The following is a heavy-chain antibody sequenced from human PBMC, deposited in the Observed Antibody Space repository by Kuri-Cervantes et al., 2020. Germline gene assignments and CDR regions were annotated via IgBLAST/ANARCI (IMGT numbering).Heavy chain of an antibody. CDR1: GGTFSSYA. D-gene: IGHD6-13*01. V-gene: IGHV1-69*13. J-gene: IGHJ6*02. CDR2: IIPIFGTA. CDR3: AREQGAAGTVFYYYGMDV. Sequence: SVKVSCKASGGTFSSYAISWVRQAPGQGLEWMGGIIPIFGTANYAQKFQGRVTITADESTSTAYMELSSLRSEDTAVYYCAREQGAAGTVFYYYGMDVWGQGTTVTVSS.